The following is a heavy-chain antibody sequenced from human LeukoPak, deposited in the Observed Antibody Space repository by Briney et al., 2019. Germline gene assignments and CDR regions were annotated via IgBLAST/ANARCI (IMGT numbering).Heavy chain of an antibody. CDR1: GFTFDDYA. D-gene: IGHD3-3*01. V-gene: IGHV3-20*04. J-gene: IGHJ5*02. Sequence: GGSLRLSCAASGFTFDDYAMHWVRQAPGKGLEWVSGVNWNGVSTGYADSVKGRFTTSRDNGKNYLYLQMKSLRAEDTALYYCVRGYDFWSGYHNRFDPWGQGTLVTVSS. CDR2: VNWNGVST. CDR3: VRGYDFWSGYHNRFDP.